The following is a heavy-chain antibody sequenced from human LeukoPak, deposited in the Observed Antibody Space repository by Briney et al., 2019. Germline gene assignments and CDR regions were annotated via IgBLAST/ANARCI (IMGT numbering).Heavy chain of an antibody. CDR3: ASELRYFDWLDAFDI. CDR1: GFTFSSYW. J-gene: IGHJ3*02. CDR2: IKQDGSEK. V-gene: IGHV3-7*03. Sequence: GGSLRLSCAASGFTFSSYWTSWVRQAPGKGLEWVANIKQDGSEKYYVDSVKGRFTISRDNAKNSLYLQMNSLRAEDTAVYYCASELRYFDWLDAFDIWGQGTMVTVSS. D-gene: IGHD3-9*01.